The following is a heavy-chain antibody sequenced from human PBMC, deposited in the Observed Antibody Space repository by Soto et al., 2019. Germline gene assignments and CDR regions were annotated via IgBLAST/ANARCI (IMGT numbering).Heavy chain of an antibody. Sequence: SETLSLTCAVSGGSISSGGYSWSWIRQPPGKGLEWIGYIYHSGSTYYNPSLKSRVTISVDRSKNQFSLKLSSVTAADTAVYYCARGVWSGYSNWFDPWGQGTLVTVSS. CDR1: GGSISSGGYS. V-gene: IGHV4-30-2*01. D-gene: IGHD3-3*01. J-gene: IGHJ5*02. CDR2: IYHSGST. CDR3: ARGVWSGYSNWFDP.